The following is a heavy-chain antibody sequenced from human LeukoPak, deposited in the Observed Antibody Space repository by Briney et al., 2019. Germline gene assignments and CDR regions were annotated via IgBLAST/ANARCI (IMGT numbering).Heavy chain of an antibody. Sequence: PGGSLRLSCAASGFTFSDYYMSWIRQAPGKGLEWVSYISSSGSTIYYADSVKGRFTISRDNSKNTLYLQMNSLRAEDTAVYYCAKVNPHTYDSSGYRPDYWGQGTLVTVSS. CDR2: ISSSGSTI. D-gene: IGHD3-22*01. CDR3: AKVNPHTYDSSGYRPDY. V-gene: IGHV3-11*04. CDR1: GFTFSDYY. J-gene: IGHJ4*02.